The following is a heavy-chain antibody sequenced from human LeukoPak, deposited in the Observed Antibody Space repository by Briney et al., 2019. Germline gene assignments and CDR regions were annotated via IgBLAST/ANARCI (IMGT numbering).Heavy chain of an antibody. D-gene: IGHD1-20*01. Sequence: GASVKVSYKAFGYTFTGYYMHWVRQAPGQGLEWMGRINPYSGGTNYAQKFQGRVPMTRDTSISTAYMELSRLRSDDTAVYYCGRVLANWNVAPFGYWGQGTLVTVSS. J-gene: IGHJ4*02. V-gene: IGHV1-2*06. CDR3: GRVLANWNVAPFGY. CDR1: GYTFTGYY. CDR2: INPYSGGT.